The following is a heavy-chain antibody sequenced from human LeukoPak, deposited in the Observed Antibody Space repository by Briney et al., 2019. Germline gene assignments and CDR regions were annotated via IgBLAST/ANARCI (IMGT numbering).Heavy chain of an antibody. J-gene: IGHJ4*02. Sequence: PGGSLRLSCAGSGFTFSNYAMSWVRQAPGKGLEWVSSISGSGGSTYYADSVKGRFTISRDNSKNTPYLQMNSLRAEDTAVYYCAKPAISSRGWYYDYWGQGTLVTVSS. CDR1: GFTFSNYA. CDR3: AKPAISSRGWYYDY. V-gene: IGHV3-23*01. CDR2: ISGSGGST. D-gene: IGHD6-19*01.